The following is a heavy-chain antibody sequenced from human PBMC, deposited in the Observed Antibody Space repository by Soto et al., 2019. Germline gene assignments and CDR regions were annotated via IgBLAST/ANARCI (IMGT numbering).Heavy chain of an antibody. D-gene: IGHD3-16*01. V-gene: IGHV1-69*13. CDR2: IIPFFGTA. Sequence: SVKVSCKTSGGTFSTFGISWVRQAPGQGLEWMGGIIPFFGTAEYSQKFEDRITITADESTNTVYMDLRSPTSEDTAIYYCARTAPMDAGDKYYYDFWGQGALVTVSS. J-gene: IGHJ4*02. CDR3: ARTAPMDAGDKYYYDF. CDR1: GGTFSTFG.